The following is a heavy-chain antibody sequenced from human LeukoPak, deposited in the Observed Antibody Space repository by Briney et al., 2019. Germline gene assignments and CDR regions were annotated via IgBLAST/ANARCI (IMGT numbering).Heavy chain of an antibody. Sequence: PGGSLRLSCAASRFSVRSSYMNWVRQAPGKGLEWVSSIIREVKKFYAAPVQGTYYADAVKGRFTISRDNSKNTLYLQMNSLRAEDTAVYYCATMERLRKYGMGVWGQGTTVTVSS. J-gene: IGHJ6*02. CDR2: IIREVKKFYAAPVQGT. V-gene: IGHV3-66*01. D-gene: IGHD1-1*01. CDR1: RFSVRSSY. CDR3: ATMERLRKYGMGV.